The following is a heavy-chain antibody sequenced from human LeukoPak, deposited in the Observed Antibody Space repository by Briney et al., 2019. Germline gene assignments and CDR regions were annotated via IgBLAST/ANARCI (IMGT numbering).Heavy chain of an antibody. CDR1: GFTSSSYS. J-gene: IGHJ5*02. V-gene: IGHV3-48*04. CDR2: ISSSSSTI. CDR3: ARGHYGDYA. Sequence: PGGSLRLSCAASGFTSSSYSMNWVRQAPGKGLEWVSYISSSSSTIYYADSVKGRFTISRDNAKNSLYLEMNSLRAEDTAVYYCARGHYGDYAWGRGTLVTVSS. D-gene: IGHD4-17*01.